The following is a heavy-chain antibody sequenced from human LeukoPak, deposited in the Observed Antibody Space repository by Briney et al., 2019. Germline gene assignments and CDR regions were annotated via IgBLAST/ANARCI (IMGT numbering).Heavy chain of an antibody. D-gene: IGHD3-16*01. J-gene: IGHJ4*02. Sequence: PGGSLRLSCAASGFTFSDNWMHWVRKAPGKGLVWVSVISSDGRGTIYADSVKGRFTISRDNAKNTLYLQMDSLRAEDTAVYFCASRLGGNVYWGQGTLVTVSS. CDR3: ASRLGGNVY. CDR2: ISSDGRGT. CDR1: GFTFSDNW. V-gene: IGHV3-74*01.